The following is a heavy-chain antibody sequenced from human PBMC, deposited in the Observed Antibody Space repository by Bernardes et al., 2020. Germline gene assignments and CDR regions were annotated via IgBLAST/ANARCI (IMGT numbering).Heavy chain of an antibody. V-gene: IGHV3-21*01. CDR1: GFTFSSYS. CDR2: ISSSSSYI. J-gene: IGHJ3*02. D-gene: IGHD5-12*01. Sequence: GGSLRLSCAASGFTFSSYSMNWVRQAPGKGLEWVSSISSSSSYIYYADSVKGRFTISRDNAKNSLYLQMNSLRAEDTAVYYCARDFGRLWLRPDDAFDIWGQGTMVTVSS. CDR3: ARDFGRLWLRPDDAFDI.